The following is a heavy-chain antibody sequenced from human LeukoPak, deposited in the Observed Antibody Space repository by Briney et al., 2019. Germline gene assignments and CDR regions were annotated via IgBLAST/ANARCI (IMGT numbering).Heavy chain of an antibody. CDR1: GYTLTASY. CDR3: ARGYTSGLYGAFDSFDM. CDR2: INPNNGDT. V-gene: IGHV1-2*06. Sequence: ASVKVSCKASGYTLTASYMYWVRQAPGQGLEWMGRINPNNGDTNYAQKFQGRVTMTRDTSISTAYMELSSLRVDDTAVYYCARGYTSGLYGAFDSFDMWGQGAMVIVSS. J-gene: IGHJ3*02. D-gene: IGHD6-19*01.